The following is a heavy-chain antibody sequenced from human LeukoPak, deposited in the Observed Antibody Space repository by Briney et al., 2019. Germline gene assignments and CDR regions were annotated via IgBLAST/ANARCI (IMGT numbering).Heavy chain of an antibody. J-gene: IGHJ3*02. V-gene: IGHV4-61*02. Sequence: SETLSLTCTVSGGSISSGSYYWTWIRQPAGKGLEWIGRIYTSGSTNYNPSLKSRVTISVDTSKSQFSLKLSAVTAADTAVYYCARAISYYYDTRIHDAFDIWGQGTMVTVSS. CDR1: GGSISSGSYY. CDR2: IYTSGST. CDR3: ARAISYYYDTRIHDAFDI. D-gene: IGHD3-22*01.